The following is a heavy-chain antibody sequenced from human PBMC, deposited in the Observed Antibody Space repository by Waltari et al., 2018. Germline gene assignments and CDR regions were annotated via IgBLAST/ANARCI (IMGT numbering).Heavy chain of an antibody. Sequence: QGQLVESGGGVVQPGRYLRLSCAASGFPFSTYVVHWVRQAPGKGLEWLAVMSPDGGLSYYADYVKGRFTISRDNSRNTLFLQMNGLRPDDTAVYFCARDPLPGPPDFFDYWGQGTLVSVSS. D-gene: IGHD1-1*01. CDR3: ARDPLPGPPDFFDY. CDR2: MSPDGGLS. J-gene: IGHJ4*02. V-gene: IGHV3-30*01. CDR1: GFPFSTYV.